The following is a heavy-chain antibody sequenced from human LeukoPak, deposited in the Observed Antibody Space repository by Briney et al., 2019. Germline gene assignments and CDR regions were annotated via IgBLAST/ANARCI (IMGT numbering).Heavy chain of an antibody. J-gene: IGHJ6*03. V-gene: IGHV1-18*01. CDR2: ISAYNGNT. CDR3: ARAPIVVVPAAITYYYYYYMDV. Sequence: GASVKVSCKASGYTFTSYGISWVRQAPGQGLEWMGWISAYNGNTNYAQKLQGRVTMTTDTSTSTAYMELRSLRSDDTAVYYCARAPIVVVPAAITYYYYYYMDVWGKGTTVTVSS. CDR1: GYTFTSYG. D-gene: IGHD2-2*02.